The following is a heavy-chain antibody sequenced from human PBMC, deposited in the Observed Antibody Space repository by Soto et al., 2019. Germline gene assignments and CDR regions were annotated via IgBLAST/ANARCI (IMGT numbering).Heavy chain of an antibody. V-gene: IGHV3-33*01. Sequence: QVQLVESGGGVVQPGRSLRLSCAASGFTFSSYGMHWVRQAPGTGLEWVAVIWYDGSNKYYADSVKGRFTISRDNSKNTLYLQMNSLRAEDTAGYYCARLFSKYYWDYWGQGTLVTVSS. CDR3: ARLFSKYYWDY. J-gene: IGHJ4*02. D-gene: IGHD2-21*01. CDR2: IWYDGSNK. CDR1: GFTFSSYG.